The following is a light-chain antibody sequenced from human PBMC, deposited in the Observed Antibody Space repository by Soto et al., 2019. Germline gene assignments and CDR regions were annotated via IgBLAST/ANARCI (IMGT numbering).Light chain of an antibody. V-gene: IGLV4-69*01. CDR1: SGHSSYA. Sequence: QSVLTQSPSASASLGASVKLTCTLSSGHSSYAIAWHQQQPEKGPRYLMKLNSDGSHSKGDGIPDRFSGSSSGAERYLTIPSLQFGDEADYSCQTWGGGSPFGGGTKLTVL. CDR2: LNSDGSH. J-gene: IGLJ2*01. CDR3: QTWGGGSP.